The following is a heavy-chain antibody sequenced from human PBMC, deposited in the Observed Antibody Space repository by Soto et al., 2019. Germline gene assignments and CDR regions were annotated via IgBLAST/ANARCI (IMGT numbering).Heavy chain of an antibody. D-gene: IGHD6-19*01. Sequence: GGSLRLSCAASGFTFSNAWMSWVRQAPGKGLEWVGRIKSKTDGGTTDYAAPVKGRFTISRDDSKNTLYLQMNSLKTEDTAVYYCATDPPYSSGFNYYYYYMDVWGKGTTVTVSS. CDR3: ATDPPYSSGFNYYYYYMDV. J-gene: IGHJ6*03. CDR2: IKSKTDGGTT. V-gene: IGHV3-15*01. CDR1: GFTFSNAW.